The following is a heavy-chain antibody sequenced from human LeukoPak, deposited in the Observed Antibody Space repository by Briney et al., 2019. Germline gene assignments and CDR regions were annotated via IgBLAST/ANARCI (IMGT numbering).Heavy chain of an antibody. V-gene: IGHV3-64*01. Sequence: GGSLRLSCAASGFTFSSYAMHWVRQAPGKGLEYVSAISSNGDGTYYANYVKGRFTISRDNSKNTRYLQMGSLRAEDSAVYYCASLGNWFDPWGQGTLVTVSS. D-gene: IGHD3-16*01. CDR3: ASLGNWFDP. CDR1: GFTFSSYA. CDR2: ISSNGDGT. J-gene: IGHJ5*02.